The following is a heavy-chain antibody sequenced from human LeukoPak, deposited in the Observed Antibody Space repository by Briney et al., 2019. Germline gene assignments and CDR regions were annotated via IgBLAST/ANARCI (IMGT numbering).Heavy chain of an antibody. D-gene: IGHD6-13*01. CDR3: ARAPTGDSSSWYTFPYFGY. Sequence: PSETLSLTCTVSGGPINSYYWSWIRQPPGKGLEWIGYIYYSGSTNYNPSLKSRVTISVDTSKNQFSLKLSSVTAADTAVYYCARAPTGDSSSWYTFPYFGYWGQGTLVTVSS. CDR1: GGPINSYY. CDR2: IYYSGST. V-gene: IGHV4-59*01. J-gene: IGHJ4*02.